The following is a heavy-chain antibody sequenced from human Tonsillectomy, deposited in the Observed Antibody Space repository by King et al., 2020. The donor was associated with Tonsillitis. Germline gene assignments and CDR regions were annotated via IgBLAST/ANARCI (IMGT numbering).Heavy chain of an antibody. Sequence: QLQESGPGLVKPSETLSLTCTVSGGSISSYYWSWIRQPAGKGLEWIGRIYTSGSTNYNPSLKSRVTMSVDTSKNQFSLKLGSVTAADTAVYYCTRDAGELLPLGVFDIWGQGTMVTVSS. CDR1: GGSISSYY. V-gene: IGHV4-4*07. CDR2: IYTSGST. CDR3: TRDAGELLPLGVFDI. D-gene: IGHD1-26*01. J-gene: IGHJ3*02.